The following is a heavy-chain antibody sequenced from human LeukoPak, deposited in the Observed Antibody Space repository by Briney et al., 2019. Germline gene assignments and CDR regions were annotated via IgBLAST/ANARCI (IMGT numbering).Heavy chain of an antibody. CDR2: IYYSGRT. J-gene: IGHJ2*01. CDR3: ARPPPATDDWYFDL. V-gene: IGHV4-30-4*08. Sequence: SQTLSLTCTVSGGSISSGDYYWTWIRQPPGKGLEWIGYIYYSGRTSYNPSLKSRVTLSVDTSKNQFSLKLSSVTAADTAVYYCARPPPATDDWYFDLWGRGTLVTVSS. CDR1: GGSISSGDYY.